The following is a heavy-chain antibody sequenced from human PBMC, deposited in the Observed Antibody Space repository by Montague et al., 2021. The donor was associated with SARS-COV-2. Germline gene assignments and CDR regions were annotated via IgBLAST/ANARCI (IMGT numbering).Heavy chain of an antibody. V-gene: IGHV2-5*02. CDR3: AHRIARHYDTSAYLWCPFDF. J-gene: IGHJ4*02. D-gene: IGHD3-22*01. CDR1: GFSLSTTGVG. Sequence: PALVKPTQTLTLTCTFSGFSLSTTGVGVGWIRQPPGKALEWLALIYWDDDKRYSPSLKNRLTITKDTSKNQVVLTMTNMGPVDTATYYCAHRIARHYDTSAYLWCPFDFWGQGTLVTVSS. CDR2: IYWDDDK.